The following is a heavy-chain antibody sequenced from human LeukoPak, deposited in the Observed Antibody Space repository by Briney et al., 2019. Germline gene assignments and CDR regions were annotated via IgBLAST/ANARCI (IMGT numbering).Heavy chain of an antibody. Sequence: ASVKVSCKASGYTFTSYGISTVRQAPGQGLEWMGWISAYNGNTNYAQKLQGRVTMTTDTSTSTTYMELRSLRSDDPAVRYCPRAYRGSYCRYWGDGTLVTVSS. V-gene: IGHV1-18*01. CDR3: PRAYRGSYCRY. J-gene: IGHJ4*01. D-gene: IGHD1-26*01. CDR1: GYTFTSYG. CDR2: ISAYNGNT.